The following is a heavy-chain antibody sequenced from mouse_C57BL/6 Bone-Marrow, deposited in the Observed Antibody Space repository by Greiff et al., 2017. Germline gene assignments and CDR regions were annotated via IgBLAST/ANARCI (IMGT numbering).Heavy chain of an antibody. CDR2: IWRGGST. V-gene: IGHV2-2*01. CDR3: ARNYYGSGSWFAY. CDR1: GFSLTSYG. D-gene: IGHD1-1*01. Sequence: QVQLQQSGPGLVQPSQSLSITCTVSGFSLTSYGVHWVRQSPGKGLEWLGVIWRGGSTDYNAAFISRLSISKDNSKSQVFFKMNSLQADDTAIYYCARNYYGSGSWFAYWGQGTLVTVSA. J-gene: IGHJ3*01.